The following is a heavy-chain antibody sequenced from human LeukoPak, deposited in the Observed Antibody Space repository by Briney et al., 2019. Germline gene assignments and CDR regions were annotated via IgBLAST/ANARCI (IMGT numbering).Heavy chain of an antibody. CDR1: GGSISSSSYY. CDR2: IYYSGST. Sequence: SETLSLTCTVSGGSISSSSYYWGWIRQPPGKGLEWIGSIYYSGSTYYNPSLKSRVTISVDTSKNQFSLKLSSVTAADTAVYYCAREYCGGDCYIDYWGQGTLVTVSS. V-gene: IGHV4-39*02. J-gene: IGHJ4*02. CDR3: AREYCGGDCYIDY. D-gene: IGHD2-21*01.